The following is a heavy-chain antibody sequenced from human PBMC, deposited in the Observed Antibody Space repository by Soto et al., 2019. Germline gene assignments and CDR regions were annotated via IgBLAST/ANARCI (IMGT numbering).Heavy chain of an antibody. CDR2: IYYSGST. Sequence: PSETLFLTCTVSGGSISSYYWSWIRQPPGRGLEWIGYIYYSGSTNYNPSLKSRVTKSVDTSKNQFSLKLSSVTAADTAVYYCARRGITGTTYWFDPWGQGTLVTVSS. CDR1: GGSISSYY. CDR3: ARRGITGTTYWFDP. V-gene: IGHV4-59*08. D-gene: IGHD1-7*01. J-gene: IGHJ5*02.